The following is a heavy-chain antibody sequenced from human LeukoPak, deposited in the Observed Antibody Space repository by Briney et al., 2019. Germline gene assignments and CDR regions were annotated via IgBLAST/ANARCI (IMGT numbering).Heavy chain of an antibody. CDR1: GYTFTSYY. D-gene: IGHD3-9*01. J-gene: IGHJ5*02. V-gene: IGHV1-46*01. CDR2: INPSGGST. Sequence: ASVKVSCKASGYTFTSYYMHCVRQAPGQGLEWMGIINPSGGSTSYAQKFQGRVTMTRDTSTSTVYMELSSLRSEDTAVYYCARDHHWDLQLRYFDWLSSGNWFDPWGQGTLVTVSS. CDR3: ARDHHWDLQLRYFDWLSSGNWFDP.